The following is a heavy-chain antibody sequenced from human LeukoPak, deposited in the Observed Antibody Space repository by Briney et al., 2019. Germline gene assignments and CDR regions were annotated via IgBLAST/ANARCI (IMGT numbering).Heavy chain of an antibody. CDR2: ISTDGSTR. CDR3: VRGASRENGYGGDDPY. D-gene: IGHD2-21*02. V-gene: IGHV3-74*01. Sequence: GGSLRLSCAGSGFTFSTYWMHWFRQAPGKGLVWVSRISTDGSTRSYADSVKGRFTISRDNAKNTLFLQMDSLRAEDTAVYYCVRGASRENGYGGDDPYWGQGTLVIVSS. J-gene: IGHJ4*02. CDR1: GFTFSTYW.